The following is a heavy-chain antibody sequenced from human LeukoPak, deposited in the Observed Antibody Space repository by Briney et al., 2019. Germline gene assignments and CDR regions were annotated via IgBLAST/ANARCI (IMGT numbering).Heavy chain of an antibody. CDR3: AREVGAVAGY. D-gene: IGHD1-26*01. CDR2: IYYSGST. J-gene: IGHJ4*02. CDR1: GGSISSYY. V-gene: IGHV4-59*12. Sequence: PSETLSLTCTVSGGSISSYYWSWIRQPPGKGLEWIGYIYYSGSTSYNPSPKSRVTISVDTSKNQFSLKLSSVTAADTAVYYCAREVGAVAGYWGQGTLVTVSS.